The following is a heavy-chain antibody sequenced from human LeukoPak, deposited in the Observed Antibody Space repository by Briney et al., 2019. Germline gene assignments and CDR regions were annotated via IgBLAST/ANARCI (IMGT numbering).Heavy chain of an antibody. Sequence: ASVKVSCKASGGTFSSYAISWVRQAPGQGLEWMGGIILIFGTANYAQKFQGRVTITTDESTSTAYMELSSLRSEDTAVYYCASPWGFGETGWGQGTLVTVSS. CDR2: IILIFGTA. CDR1: GGTFSSYA. J-gene: IGHJ4*02. V-gene: IGHV1-69*05. D-gene: IGHD3-10*01. CDR3: ASPWGFGETG.